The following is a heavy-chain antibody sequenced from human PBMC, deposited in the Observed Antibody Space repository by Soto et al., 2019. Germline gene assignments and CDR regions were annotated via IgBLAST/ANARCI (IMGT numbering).Heavy chain of an antibody. V-gene: IGHV3-30-3*01. CDR3: ARVSLLEWLSVFDY. CDR2: ISYDGSNK. D-gene: IGHD3-3*01. Sequence: VGSLRLSCAASGFTFSSYAMHWVRQAPGKGLEWVAVISYDGSNKYYADSVKGRFTISRDNSKNTLYLQMNSLRAEDTAAYYCARVSLLEWLSVFDYWGQGTLVTVS. CDR1: GFTFSSYA. J-gene: IGHJ4*02.